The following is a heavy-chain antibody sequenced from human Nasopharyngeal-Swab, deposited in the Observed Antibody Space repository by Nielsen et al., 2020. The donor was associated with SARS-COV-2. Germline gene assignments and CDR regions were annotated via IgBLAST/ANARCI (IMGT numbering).Heavy chain of an antibody. V-gene: IGHV4-39*01. CDR3: ARTFYSWYVDV. CDR2: VYYSGTA. J-gene: IGHJ5*02. CDR1: GDSIRKDKYY. Sequence: SETLSLTCSVFGDSIRKDKYYWGWVRQAPGQGLEWIGTVYYSGTAYHNPSLKSRVAISADAPTSHLSLSLSSVTATDTAVYYCARTFYSWYVDVWGPGTQVTVSS. D-gene: IGHD6-13*01.